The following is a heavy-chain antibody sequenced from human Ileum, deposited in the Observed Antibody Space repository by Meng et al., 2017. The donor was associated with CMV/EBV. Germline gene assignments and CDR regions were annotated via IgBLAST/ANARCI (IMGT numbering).Heavy chain of an antibody. J-gene: IGHJ4*02. CDR3: SGGGVVYSGYDRCDY. CDR2: ISAYNGNT. D-gene: IGHD5-12*01. Sequence: ASAKVSCKASGYTFTSYGISWVRQAPGQGLEWMGWISAYNGNTNYAQKLQGRVTMITDTSTSTDYMELRSLGSDDPAVYYCSGGGVVYSGYDRCDYWGQGTLVTVSS. CDR1: GYTFTSYG. V-gene: IGHV1-18*01.